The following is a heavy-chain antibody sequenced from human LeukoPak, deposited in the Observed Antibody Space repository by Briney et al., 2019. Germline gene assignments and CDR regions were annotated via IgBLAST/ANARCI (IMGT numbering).Heavy chain of an antibody. CDR2: ISSSGSHT. D-gene: IGHD1-26*01. CDR3: AGRPDGSLSLDY. V-gene: IGHV3-11*03. Sequence: PGGSLRLSCVASGFSFSDYYMSWIRQAPGKGLEWVSYISSSGSHTNYAVSVTGRFTSSRNNAKWSLHLQMNSMRAEDTAVYYCAGRPDGSLSLDYWGQGTLVTVSS. J-gene: IGHJ4*02. CDR1: GFSFSDYY.